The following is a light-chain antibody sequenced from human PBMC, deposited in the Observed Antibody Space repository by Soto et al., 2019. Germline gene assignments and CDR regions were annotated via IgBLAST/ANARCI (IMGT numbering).Light chain of an antibody. J-gene: IGKJ2*01. CDR1: QSVSSN. Sequence: EIVMTQSPATLSVSPGEGATLSCRASQSVSSNLAWYQQKPGQAPRLLIHGASIRATGIPARFSGSGSGTEFTLTINSLQSEDFAVYYCQHYNNWPYTFGQGTKLEIK. CDR2: GAS. V-gene: IGKV3-15*01. CDR3: QHYNNWPYT.